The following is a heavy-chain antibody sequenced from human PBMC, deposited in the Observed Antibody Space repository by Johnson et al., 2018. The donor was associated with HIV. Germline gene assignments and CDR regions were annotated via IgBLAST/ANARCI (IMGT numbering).Heavy chain of an antibody. CDR1: GITFDEYA. V-gene: IGHV3-9*01. D-gene: IGHD4-17*01. CDR3: ARSPETGDRLWRAFDI. J-gene: IGHJ3*02. CDR2: IYSGGST. Sequence: VQLVESGGGLVQPGRSLRLSCAASGITFDEYALHWVRQAPGKGLEWVSGIYSGGSTYYADSVKGRFTISRDNAKNTLDLQMNSLRAEDTAVYYCARSPETGDRLWRAFDIWGQGTMVTVSS.